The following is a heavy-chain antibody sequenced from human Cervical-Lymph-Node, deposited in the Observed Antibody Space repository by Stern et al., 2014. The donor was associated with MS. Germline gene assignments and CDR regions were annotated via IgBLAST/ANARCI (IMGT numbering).Heavy chain of an antibody. J-gene: IGHJ5*02. D-gene: IGHD6-13*01. CDR1: GGTFSKFP. V-gene: IGHV1-69*01. Sequence: QLVQSGAEVTKPWSSVKVSCQASGGTFSKFPSSWVRQAPGQGLEWMGGIFPVFGTPTYAQEFRGRVTITADVSTSTVYMELSSLRSDDTAVYYCALSSETSDRWYSLGYDLWGQGTLVTVSS. CDR2: IFPVFGTP. CDR3: ALSSETSDRWYSLGYDL.